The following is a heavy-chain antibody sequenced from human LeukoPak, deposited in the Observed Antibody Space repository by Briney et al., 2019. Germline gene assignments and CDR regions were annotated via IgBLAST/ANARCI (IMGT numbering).Heavy chain of an antibody. Sequence: GGSLRLSCAASGFTFSSYAMSWVRQAPGKGLEWVSAISGSGGSTYYADSVKGRFTISRDNSKNTLYLQMNNLRAEDTAVYYCAKDLWFGELRGYFDLWGRGTLVTVSS. CDR3: AKDLWFGELRGYFDL. CDR1: GFTFSSYA. D-gene: IGHD3-10*01. J-gene: IGHJ2*01. V-gene: IGHV3-23*01. CDR2: ISGSGGST.